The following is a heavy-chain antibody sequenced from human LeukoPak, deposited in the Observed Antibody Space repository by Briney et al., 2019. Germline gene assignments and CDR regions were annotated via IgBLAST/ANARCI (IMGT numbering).Heavy chain of an antibody. CDR2: IYYSGTT. CDR3: AREGWFGELSYFDY. Sequence: SETLSLTCTVSGGSISNYYWSWIRQPPGKGLEWIGYIYYSGTTNYNPSLKSRVTISVDTSKNQFSLTLNSVTAADTAVYYCAREGWFGELSYFDYWGQGTLVTVSS. V-gene: IGHV4-59*01. CDR1: GGSISNYY. J-gene: IGHJ4*02. D-gene: IGHD3-10*01.